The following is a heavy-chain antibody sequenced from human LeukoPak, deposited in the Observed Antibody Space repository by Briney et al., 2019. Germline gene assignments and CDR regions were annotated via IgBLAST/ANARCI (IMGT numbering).Heavy chain of an antibody. Sequence: GGSLRLSCAASGFTFSSNSMNWVRQAPGKGLEWVSSISSSSSYIYYADSVKGRFTISRDNAKNSLYLQMNSLRAEDTAVYYCARDGGSSWYEYYYYYGMVVWGQGTTVTVSS. CDR3: ARDGGSSWYEYYYYYGMVV. CDR1: GFTFSSNS. J-gene: IGHJ6*02. V-gene: IGHV3-21*01. D-gene: IGHD6-13*01. CDR2: ISSSSSYI.